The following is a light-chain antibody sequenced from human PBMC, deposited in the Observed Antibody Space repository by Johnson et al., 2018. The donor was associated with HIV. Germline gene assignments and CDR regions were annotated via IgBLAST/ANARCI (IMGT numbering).Light chain of an antibody. J-gene: IGLJ1*01. CDR1: ISNIGNNY. CDR2: DNN. CDR3: ATWDSSLSAGGV. Sequence: QAVLTQPHSVSAAPGQKVTISCSGSISNIGNNYVSWYQQLPGTAPKLLIYDNNKRPSGIPDRFSGSKSGTSATLGITGLQTGDEADYYCATWDSSLSAGGVFGTGTKVTVL. V-gene: IGLV1-51*01.